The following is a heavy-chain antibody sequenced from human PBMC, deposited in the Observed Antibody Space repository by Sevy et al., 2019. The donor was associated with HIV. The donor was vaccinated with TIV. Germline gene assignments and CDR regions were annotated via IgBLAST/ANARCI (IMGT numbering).Heavy chain of an antibody. D-gene: IGHD2-15*01. Sequence: ASVKVSCKASGGTFSSYAISWVRQAPGQGLEWMGRIIPILGIANYAQKFQGRVTITADKSTSTAYMELSSLRSEDTAEYYCARVFIGGNGGTYYYYYGMDVWGQGTTVTVSS. CDR3: ARVFIGGNGGTYYYYYGMDV. V-gene: IGHV1-69*04. CDR1: GGTFSSYA. J-gene: IGHJ6*02. CDR2: IIPILGIA.